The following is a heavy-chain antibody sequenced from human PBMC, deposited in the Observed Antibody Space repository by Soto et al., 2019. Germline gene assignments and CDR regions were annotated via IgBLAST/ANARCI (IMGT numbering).Heavy chain of an antibody. CDR3: ARDPQYSTSPPGFDD. CDR1: GYSFTRFG. J-gene: IGHJ4*02. V-gene: IGHV1-18*01. Sequence: QVQLLQSGAEVKKPGASVRVSCKASGYSFTRFGISWVRQAPGQGLEWVGRISTYIGNTKYAQKLQGRVTVSTDTSTSTAYMELRSLRSYDTAVYYCARDPQYSTSPPGFDDWGQGTLITVSS. D-gene: IGHD6-6*01. CDR2: ISTYIGNT.